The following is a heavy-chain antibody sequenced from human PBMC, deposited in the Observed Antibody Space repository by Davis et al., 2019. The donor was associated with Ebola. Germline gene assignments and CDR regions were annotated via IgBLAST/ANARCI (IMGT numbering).Heavy chain of an antibody. J-gene: IGHJ4*02. CDR3: AREGARDGYTDY. D-gene: IGHD5-24*01. CDR1: GGTFSSYA. Sequence: SVKVSCKASGGTFSSYAISWVRQAPGQGLEWMGRIIPILGIANYAQKFQGRVTITADKSTSTAYMELRSLRSDDTAVYYCAREGARDGYTDYWGQGTLVTVSS. CDR2: IIPILGIA. V-gene: IGHV1-69*04.